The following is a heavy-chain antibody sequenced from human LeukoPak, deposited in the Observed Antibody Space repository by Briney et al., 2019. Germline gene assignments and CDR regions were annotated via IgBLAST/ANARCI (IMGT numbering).Heavy chain of an antibody. V-gene: IGHV3-33*01. CDR2: IWYDGSNK. Sequence: GGSLRLFCAASGFTFSSYGMHWVRQAPGKGLEWVAVIWYDGSNKYYADSVKGRFTISRDNSKNTLYLQMNSLRAEDTAVYYCAAWNYYGSGSYIRSGAFDIWGQGTMVTVSS. J-gene: IGHJ3*02. D-gene: IGHD3-10*01. CDR3: AAWNYYGSGSYIRSGAFDI. CDR1: GFTFSSYG.